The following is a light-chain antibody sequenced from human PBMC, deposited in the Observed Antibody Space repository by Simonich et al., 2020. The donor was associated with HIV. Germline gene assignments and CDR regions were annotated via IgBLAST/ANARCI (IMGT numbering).Light chain of an antibody. J-gene: IGKJ2*01. CDR1: QSVFYSSNNNNY. Sequence: DIVMTQSPDSLAVSLGERATINCKSSQSVFYSSNNNNYLAWYQHKPGQPPKLLIYWASTRESGVPDRISGSGSGTDFTLTISSLQAEDLAVYYCQKYYDTPYTFGQGTKLEIK. CDR2: WAS. V-gene: IGKV4-1*01. CDR3: QKYYDTPYT.